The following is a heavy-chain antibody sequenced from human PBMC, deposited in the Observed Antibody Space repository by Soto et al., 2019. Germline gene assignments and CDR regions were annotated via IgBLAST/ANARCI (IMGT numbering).Heavy chain of an antibody. CDR2: IYYSGST. Sequence: PSETLSLTCIVSGGSISSSSYYWGWIRQPPGKGLEWIGSIYYSGSTYYNPSLKSRVTISVDTSKNQFSLKLSSVTAADTAVYYCARQGRIAAAGPRYFDYWGQGTLVTVSS. J-gene: IGHJ4*02. V-gene: IGHV4-39*01. CDR3: ARQGRIAAAGPRYFDY. D-gene: IGHD6-13*01. CDR1: GGSISSSSYY.